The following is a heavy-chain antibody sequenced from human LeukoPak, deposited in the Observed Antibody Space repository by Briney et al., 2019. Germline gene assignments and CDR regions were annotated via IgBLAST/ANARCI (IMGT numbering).Heavy chain of an antibody. D-gene: IGHD4-17*01. J-gene: IGHJ4*02. Sequence: PGGSLRLSCAVSGLTFSNFKMNWVRQAPGKGLEWVSVIYSGGSTYYADSVKGRFTISRDNSKNTLYLQMNSLRAEDTAVYYCARDRAEDDYGDPFGYWGQGTLVTVSS. V-gene: IGHV3-53*01. CDR2: IYSGGST. CDR3: ARDRAEDDYGDPFGY. CDR1: GLTFSNFK.